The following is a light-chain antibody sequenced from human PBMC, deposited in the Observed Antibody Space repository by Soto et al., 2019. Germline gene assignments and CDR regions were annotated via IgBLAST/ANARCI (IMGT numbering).Light chain of an antibody. CDR3: QHYGSYSRM. CDR1: QSISTW. V-gene: IGKV1-5*03. CDR2: KAS. Sequence: MTQSPATLSGSVGDRVTITCRASQSISTWLAWYQQIPGKAPKLLIYKASSLASGVPSRFSGSGSGTDFTLTISSLQPDDFATYYCQHYGSYSRMFGQGTKVDIK. J-gene: IGKJ1*01.